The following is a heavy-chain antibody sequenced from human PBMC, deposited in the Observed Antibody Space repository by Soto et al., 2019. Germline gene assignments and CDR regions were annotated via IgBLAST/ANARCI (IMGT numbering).Heavy chain of an antibody. CDR3: ARDSDSMHYYDSSGGDAFDI. Sequence: PGGSLRLSCAASGFTFSSYAMHWVRQAPGKGLEWVAVISYDGSNKYYADSVKGRFTISRDNSKNTLYLQMNSLRAEDTAVYYCARDSDSMHYYDSSGGDAFDIWGQGTMVTVSS. CDR1: GFTFSSYA. CDR2: ISYDGSNK. J-gene: IGHJ3*02. V-gene: IGHV3-30-3*01. D-gene: IGHD3-22*01.